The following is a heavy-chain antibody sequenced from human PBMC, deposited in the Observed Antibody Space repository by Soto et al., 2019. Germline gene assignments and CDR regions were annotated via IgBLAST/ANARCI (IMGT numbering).Heavy chain of an antibody. V-gene: IGHV1-69*04. Sequence: GASVKVSCKASGGTFSSYTISWVRQAPGQGLEWMGRIIPILGIANYAQKFQGRVTITADKSTSTAYMELSSLRSEDTAVYYCARDLWGETLTSGDVGWFDPWGQGTLVTVSS. CDR2: IIPILGIA. D-gene: IGHD3-10*01. CDR3: ARDLWGETLTSGDVGWFDP. CDR1: GGTFSSYT. J-gene: IGHJ5*02.